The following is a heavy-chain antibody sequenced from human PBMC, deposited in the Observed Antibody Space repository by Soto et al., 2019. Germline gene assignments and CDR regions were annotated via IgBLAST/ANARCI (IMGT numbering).Heavy chain of an antibody. CDR1: GASVSSGNQY. CDR2: IYHSGIT. D-gene: IGHD6-19*01. Sequence: SETLSLTCTVSGASVSSGNQYWSWIRQPPGKGLEWIGYIYHSGITNYNPSLKSRVTISADTSRNQFSLKLSSVTAADTAVYYCARGWHGKSWGRGSLVPVSS. CDR3: ARGWHGKS. V-gene: IGHV4-61*01. J-gene: IGHJ5*02.